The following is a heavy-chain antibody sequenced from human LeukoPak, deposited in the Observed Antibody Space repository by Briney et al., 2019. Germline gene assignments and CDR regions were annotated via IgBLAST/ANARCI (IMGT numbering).Heavy chain of an antibody. CDR3: ARERDSGYDSLYYYYYMDV. Sequence: GGSLRLSCAVSGFTSSKDWMSWVRQAPGKGLEWVANIKQDGSEKNYVDFVKGRFTVSRDNAKNSLYLQMNSLRAEDTAVYYCARERDSGYDSLYYYYYMDVWGKGTTVTASS. CDR2: IKQDGSEK. CDR1: GFTSSKDW. V-gene: IGHV3-7*01. D-gene: IGHD5-12*01. J-gene: IGHJ6*03.